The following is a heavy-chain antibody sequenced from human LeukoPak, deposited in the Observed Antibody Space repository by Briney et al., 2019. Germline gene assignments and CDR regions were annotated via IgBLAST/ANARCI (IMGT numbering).Heavy chain of an antibody. Sequence: GGSLRLSCAASGFTFSDYSMYWVRQAPGKGLEWVSYISFSVNTKYYGDSVKGRFTISRDNAKNSLYLHMDSLRAEDTAVYYCARGAYSSGWAYFDHWGQGTLVTVSS. D-gene: IGHD6-19*01. CDR1: GFTFSDYS. CDR2: ISFSVNTK. J-gene: IGHJ4*02. V-gene: IGHV3-48*04. CDR3: ARGAYSSGWAYFDH.